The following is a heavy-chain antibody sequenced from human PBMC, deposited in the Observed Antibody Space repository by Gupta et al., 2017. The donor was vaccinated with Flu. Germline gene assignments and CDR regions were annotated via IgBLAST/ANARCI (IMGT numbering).Heavy chain of an antibody. D-gene: IGHD2-21*02. CDR1: GGSISSYY. CDR2: IYYSGST. Sequence: QVQLQESGPGLVKPSETLSLTCTVSGGSISSYYWSWIRQPPGKGLEWIGYIYYSGSTNYNPSLKSRVTISVDTSKNQFSLKLSSVTAADTAVYYCARGVTVVTGPLDAFDIWGQGTMVTVSS. J-gene: IGHJ3*02. CDR3: ARGVTVVTGPLDAFDI. V-gene: IGHV4-59*08.